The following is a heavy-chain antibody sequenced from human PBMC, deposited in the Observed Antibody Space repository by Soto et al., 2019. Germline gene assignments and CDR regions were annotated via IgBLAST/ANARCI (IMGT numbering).Heavy chain of an antibody. CDR2: VYYTGST. Sequence: SETLSLTCSVSGGSISGSYWSWIRQSPGKGLEWLGYVYYTGSTNYSPSLRSRVSISVDTSKNEFSLRLSSVTAADTAVYFCARSVAVPGAHVDYWGQGTQVTVSS. CDR1: GGSISGSY. J-gene: IGHJ4*02. CDR3: ARSVAVPGAHVDY. D-gene: IGHD6-19*01. V-gene: IGHV4-59*01.